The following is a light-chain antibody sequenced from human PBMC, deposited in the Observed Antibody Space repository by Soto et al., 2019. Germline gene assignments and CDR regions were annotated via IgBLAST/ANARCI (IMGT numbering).Light chain of an antibody. Sequence: EIVLTQSPGTVSLYPRERASLSCRASQSVSSKLAWYQQKPGQAPRLLIYGASTRATGIPARFSGSGSGTEFTLIISSLQSEDSAVYYCQQYNSWLWTFGQGTKVDI. CDR3: QQYNSWLWT. V-gene: IGKV3-15*01. CDR1: QSVSSK. J-gene: IGKJ1*01. CDR2: GAS.